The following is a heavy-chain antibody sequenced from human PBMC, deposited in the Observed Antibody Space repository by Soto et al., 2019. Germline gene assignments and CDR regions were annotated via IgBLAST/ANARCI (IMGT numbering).Heavy chain of an antibody. CDR1: GFTFSDYY. J-gene: IGHJ4*02. D-gene: IGHD3-10*01. CDR2: ISSSGSTI. Sequence: GGSLRLSCAASGFTFSDYYVSWIRQAPGKGLEWVSYISSSGSTIYYADSVKGRFTISRDNAKNSLYLQMNSLRAEDTAVYYCARDPLDYGSGSYYPDYWGQGTLVTVSS. CDR3: ARDPLDYGSGSYYPDY. V-gene: IGHV3-11*01.